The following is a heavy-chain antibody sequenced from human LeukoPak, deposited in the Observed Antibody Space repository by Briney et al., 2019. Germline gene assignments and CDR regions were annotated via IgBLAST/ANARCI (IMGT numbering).Heavy chain of an antibody. CDR3: AKSTSGTYLDY. CDR2: ISTNSGST. CDR1: GFTFSSYA. D-gene: IGHD1-26*01. J-gene: IGHJ4*02. Sequence: GGSLRLSCAASGFTFSSYAMSWVRQAPGKGLEWVSSISTNSGSTNYADSVKGRFTISRDNSKNMVYLQMNSLRAEDTAVYYCAKSTSGTYLDYWGQGILVTVSS. V-gene: IGHV3-23*01.